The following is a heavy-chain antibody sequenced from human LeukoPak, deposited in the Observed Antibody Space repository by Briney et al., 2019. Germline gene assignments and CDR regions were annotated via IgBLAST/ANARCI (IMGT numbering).Heavy chain of an antibody. J-gene: IGHJ4*02. CDR1: GYSFINYW. V-gene: IGHV5-51*01. CDR3: ARPSHSGSYYHGFDY. CDR2: IYPGDSDT. D-gene: IGHD3-10*01. Sequence: GESLKISGKGSGYSFINYWIGWVRQMPGKGLEWMGIIYPGDSDTRYSPSFQGQVTISADKSISTAYLQWSSLKASDTAMYYCARPSHSGSYYHGFDYWGQGTLVTVSS.